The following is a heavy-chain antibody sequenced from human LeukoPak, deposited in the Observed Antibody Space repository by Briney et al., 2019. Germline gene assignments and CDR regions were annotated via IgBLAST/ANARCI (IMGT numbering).Heavy chain of an antibody. CDR2: IYSGGST. J-gene: IGHJ5*02. V-gene: IGHV3-66*04. Sequence: PGGSLRLSCAASGFTVSSNYMSWVRQAPGKGLEWVSVIYSGGSTYYADSVKGRFTISRDNAKNSLYLQMNSLRAEDTAVYYCARQDPENWFDPWGQGTLVTVSS. D-gene: IGHD1-14*01. CDR1: GFTVSSNY. CDR3: ARQDPENWFDP.